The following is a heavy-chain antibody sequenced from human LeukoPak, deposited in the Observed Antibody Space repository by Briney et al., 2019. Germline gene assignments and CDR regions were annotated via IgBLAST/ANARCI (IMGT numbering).Heavy chain of an antibody. CDR1: GFTFSDYY. Sequence: GGSLRLSCAASGFTFSDYYMSWIRQAPGKGLEWVSYISSSSSYTNYADSVKGRFTISRDNAKNSLYLQMNSLRAEDTAVYYCARDLIVVVPAAPPDYYGMDVWGKGTTVTVSS. V-gene: IGHV3-11*06. D-gene: IGHD2-2*01. J-gene: IGHJ6*04. CDR2: ISSSSSYT. CDR3: ARDLIVVVPAAPPDYYGMDV.